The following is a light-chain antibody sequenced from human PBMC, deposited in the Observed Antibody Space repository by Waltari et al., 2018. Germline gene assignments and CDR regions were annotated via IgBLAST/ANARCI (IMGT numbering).Light chain of an antibody. V-gene: IGLV3-10*01. Sequence: YELTQTPSVSVSPGQTARITRSGHELPRQYAYWFQQKSGQAPRLVIYEDTKRPSGIPERFSGSSSGTVATLTITGAQVDDEADYYCYSSDSTGLRVFGGGTTVVVL. CDR2: EDT. CDR1: ELPRQY. J-gene: IGLJ1*01. CDR3: YSSDSTGLRV.